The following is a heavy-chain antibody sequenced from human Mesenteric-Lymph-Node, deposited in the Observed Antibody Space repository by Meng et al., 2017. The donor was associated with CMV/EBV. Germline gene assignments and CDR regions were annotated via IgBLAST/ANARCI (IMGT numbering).Heavy chain of an antibody. CDR1: GGSISSSSYY. J-gene: IGHJ4*02. Sequence: SETLSLTCTVSGGSISSSSYYWGWIRQPPGKGLEWIGSIYYSGSTYYNPSLKSRVTISVDTSKNQFSLKLSSVTAEDTAMYYCARQRPGVGHYFDFWGQGTLVTVSS. CDR3: ARQRPGVGHYFDF. CDR2: IYYSGST. V-gene: IGHV4-39*07. D-gene: IGHD1-26*01.